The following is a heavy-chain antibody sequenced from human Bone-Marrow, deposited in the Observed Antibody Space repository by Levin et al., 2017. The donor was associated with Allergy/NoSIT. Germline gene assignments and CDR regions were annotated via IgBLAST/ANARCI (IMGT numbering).Heavy chain of an antibody. Sequence: GGSLRLSCAASGFTFSSYAMSWVRQAPGKGLEWVSAISGSGGSTYYADSVKGRFTISRDNSKNTLYLQMNSLRAEDTAVYYCASLGVNYDILTGYYNPTLYYFDYWGQGTLVTVSS. CDR1: GFTFSSYA. V-gene: IGHV3-23*01. CDR2: ISGSGGST. D-gene: IGHD3-9*01. CDR3: ASLGVNYDILTGYYNPTLYYFDY. J-gene: IGHJ4*02.